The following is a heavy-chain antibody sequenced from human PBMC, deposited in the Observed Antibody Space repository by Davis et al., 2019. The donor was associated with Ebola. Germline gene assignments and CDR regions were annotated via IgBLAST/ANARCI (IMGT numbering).Heavy chain of an antibody. D-gene: IGHD4-11*01. Sequence: GESLKISCAASGFTFSTYWMSWVRQAPGKGLEWVASIKQDGSEKYYVDSVKGRFRISRDNAQNSLYLQMNSLRAEDTAVYYCARDIYSNSMTFDYWGQGTLVTVSS. CDR1: GFTFSTYW. J-gene: IGHJ4*02. CDR3: ARDIYSNSMTFDY. CDR2: IKQDGSEK. V-gene: IGHV3-7*03.